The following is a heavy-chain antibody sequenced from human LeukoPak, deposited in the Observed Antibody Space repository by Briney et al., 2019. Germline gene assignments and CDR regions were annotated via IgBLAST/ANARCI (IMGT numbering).Heavy chain of an antibody. Sequence: SETLSLTCAVYGGSFSDYYWTWIRQPPGKGLEWIGEINHSGSTYYNPSLKSRVTISVDRSKNQFSLKLSSVTAADTAVYYCARVRFLEWLFSPGAFDIWGQGTMVTVSS. CDR1: GGSFSDYY. CDR2: INHSGST. CDR3: ARVRFLEWLFSPGAFDI. V-gene: IGHV4-34*01. J-gene: IGHJ3*02. D-gene: IGHD3-3*01.